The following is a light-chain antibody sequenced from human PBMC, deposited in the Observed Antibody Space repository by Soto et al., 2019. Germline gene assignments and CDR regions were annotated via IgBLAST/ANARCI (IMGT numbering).Light chain of an antibody. CDR2: DAS. J-gene: IGKJ3*01. Sequence: EIVLTQAPATLSLSPGERATLSCRASQSVSSYFDWYQQKPGQAPRLLIYDASNRATGIPARFSGSGSGTDFTLTISSLEPEDFAVYYCQQRSNWPPFTFGHGTKVDIK. CDR1: QSVSSY. CDR3: QQRSNWPPFT. V-gene: IGKV3-11*01.